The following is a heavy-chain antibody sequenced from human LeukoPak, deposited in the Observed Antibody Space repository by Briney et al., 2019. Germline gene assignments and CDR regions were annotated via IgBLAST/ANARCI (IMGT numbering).Heavy chain of an antibody. Sequence: ASVKVSCKASGYTFTGYSMHWVQQAPGQGLEWMGWINPNSGVTNYAQKFQGRVTMTRDTSISTAYMELSSLGSDDTAVYYCARVGVEGASCYDYWGQGTLVTVSS. J-gene: IGHJ4*02. CDR2: INPNSGVT. CDR1: GYTFTGYS. D-gene: IGHD2-2*01. V-gene: IGHV1-2*02. CDR3: ARVGVEGASCYDY.